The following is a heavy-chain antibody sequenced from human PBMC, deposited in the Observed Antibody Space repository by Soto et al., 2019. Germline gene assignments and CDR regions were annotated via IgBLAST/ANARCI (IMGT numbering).Heavy chain of an antibody. J-gene: IGHJ6*02. CDR2: FDPEDGET. D-gene: IGHD5-18*01. CDR3: ATELPHTAMNQDYYYGMDV. Sequence: ASVKVSCKVSGYTLTELSMHWVRQAPGKGLEWMGGFDPEDGETIYAQKFQGRVTMTEDTSTDTAYMELSSLRSEDTAVYYCATELPHTAMNQDYYYGMDVWGQGTTVTVSS. CDR1: GYTLTELS. V-gene: IGHV1-24*01.